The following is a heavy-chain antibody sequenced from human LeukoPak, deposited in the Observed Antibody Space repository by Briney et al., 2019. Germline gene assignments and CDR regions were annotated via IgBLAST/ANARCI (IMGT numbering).Heavy chain of an antibody. Sequence: ASVKVSCKASGYTFTSYYMHWVRQAPGQGLEWMGIINPSGGSTSYAQKFQGRGTMTRDTSPSTVYMELSSLRSEDTAVYYCARVRRRVRGFDAFDIWGQGTMVTVSS. CDR2: INPSGGST. V-gene: IGHV1-46*01. J-gene: IGHJ3*02. CDR1: GYTFTSYY. CDR3: ARVRRRVRGFDAFDI. D-gene: IGHD3-10*01.